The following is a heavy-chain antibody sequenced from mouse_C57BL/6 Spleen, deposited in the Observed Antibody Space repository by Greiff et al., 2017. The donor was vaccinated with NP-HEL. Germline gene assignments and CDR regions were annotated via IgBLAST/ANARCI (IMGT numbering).Heavy chain of an antibody. Sequence: QVQLQQSGAELVKPGASVKISCKASGYAFSSYWMNWVKQRPGKGLEWIGQIYSGDGDTNYNGKFKGKATLTADKSSSTAYMQLSSLTSEDSAVYFCARGDSNPWFAYLGQGTLVTVSS. CDR2: IYSGDGDT. J-gene: IGHJ3*01. D-gene: IGHD2-5*01. CDR1: GYAFSSYW. CDR3: ARGDSNPWFAY. V-gene: IGHV1-80*01.